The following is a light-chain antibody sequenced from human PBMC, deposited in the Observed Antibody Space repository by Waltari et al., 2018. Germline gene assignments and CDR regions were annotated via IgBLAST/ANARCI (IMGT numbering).Light chain of an antibody. Sequence: QAALSQPRSVSGSPGQSVTISCTGTSSDIGGYNFVSWFQKPPEPAPRLIIYEVSERPSGVSNRFSGSKSGNTASLTISGLQAGDEADYYCASYGGSYSVLFGRGTQLTVL. CDR1: SSDIGGYNF. CDR3: ASYGGSYSVL. V-gene: IGLV2-11*01. CDR2: EVS. J-gene: IGLJ7*01.